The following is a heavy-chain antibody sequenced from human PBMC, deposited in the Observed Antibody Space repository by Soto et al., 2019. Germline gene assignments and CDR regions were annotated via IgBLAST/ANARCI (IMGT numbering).Heavy chain of an antibody. V-gene: IGHV4-4*02. D-gene: IGHD3-16*01. Sequence: SSETLSLTCAVSGGSISSSNWWSWVRQPPGKGLEWIGEIYHSGSTNYNPSLKSRVTISVDKSKNQFSLKLSSVTAADTAVYYCARVYYDYVWGSASTSYGMDVWGQGTTVTVSS. CDR1: GGSISSSNW. CDR2: IYHSGST. CDR3: ARVYYDYVWGSASTSYGMDV. J-gene: IGHJ6*02.